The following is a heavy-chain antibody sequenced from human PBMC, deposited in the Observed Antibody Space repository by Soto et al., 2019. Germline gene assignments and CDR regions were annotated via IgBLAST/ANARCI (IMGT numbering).Heavy chain of an antibody. V-gene: IGHV3-33*01. CDR3: ARGLGDTRDWYHDL. CDR2: IWYDGSKK. CDR1: GFIFSRYG. Sequence: QVQLVESGGGVVQPGTSLRLSCAASGFIFSRYGMHWFRQAPGKGLEWVAVIWYDGSKKYYVDSVKGRFTISRDDSKNTLYLQMNSLRVEDTAVYYCARGLGDTRDWYHDLWGRGTLVIVSS. D-gene: IGHD3-16*01. J-gene: IGHJ2*01.